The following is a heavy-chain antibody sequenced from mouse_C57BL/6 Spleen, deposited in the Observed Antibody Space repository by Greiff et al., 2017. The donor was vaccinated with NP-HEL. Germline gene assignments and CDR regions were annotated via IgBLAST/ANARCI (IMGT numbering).Heavy chain of an antibody. J-gene: IGHJ2*01. CDR1: GYTFTSYW. CDR3: AREGGDYYGSSYPFFDY. D-gene: IGHD1-1*01. CDR2: INPSNGGT. V-gene: IGHV1-53*01. Sequence: QVQLQQSGTELVKPGASVKLSCKASGYTFTSYWMHWVKQRPGQGLEWIGNINPSNGGTNYNEKFKSKATLTVDKSSSTAYMQLSSLTSEDSAVYYCAREGGDYYGSSYPFFDYWGQGTTLTVSS.